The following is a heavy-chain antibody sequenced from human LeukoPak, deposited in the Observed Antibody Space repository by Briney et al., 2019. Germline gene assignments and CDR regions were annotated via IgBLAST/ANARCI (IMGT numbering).Heavy chain of an antibody. CDR2: INHSGST. D-gene: IGHD1-1*01. CDR3: ARRPQLASQTYIRRYYFDY. CDR1: GGSFSGYY. Sequence: SETLSLTCVVYGGSFSGYYWSWIRQPPGKGLEWIGEINHSGSTNYNPSLKSRVTISVDTSKNQFSLKLSSVTAADTAVYYCARRPQLASQTYIRRYYFDYWGQGTLVTVSS. V-gene: IGHV4-34*01. J-gene: IGHJ4*02.